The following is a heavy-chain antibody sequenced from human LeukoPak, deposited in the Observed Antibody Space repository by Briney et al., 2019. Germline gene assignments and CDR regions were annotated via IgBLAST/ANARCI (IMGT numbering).Heavy chain of an antibody. J-gene: IGHJ6*02. CDR3: AREHNYYYGMDV. Sequence: GGSLRLSCAASGFTFSSYSMNWVRRAPGKGLEWVSSISSSSSYIYYADSVKGRFTISRDNAKNSLYLQMNSLRAEDTAVYYCAREHNYYYGMDVWGQGTTVTVSS. CDR2: ISSSSSYI. V-gene: IGHV3-21*01. CDR1: GFTFSSYS.